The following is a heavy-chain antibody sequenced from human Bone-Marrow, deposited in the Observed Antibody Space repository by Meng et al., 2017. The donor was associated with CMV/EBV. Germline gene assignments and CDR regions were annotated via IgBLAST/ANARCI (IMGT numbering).Heavy chain of an antibody. D-gene: IGHD3-22*01. Sequence: GESLKISCAASGFTFSDYYMSWIRQAPGKGLEWVSSISSSSSYIYYADSVKGRFTISRDNAKNSLYLQMNSLRAEDTAVYYCAREWDYYDSSGPRTYYFDYWGQGTLVTVSS. V-gene: IGHV3-11*06. CDR3: AREWDYYDSSGPRTYYFDY. CDR2: ISSSSSYI. CDR1: GFTFSDYY. J-gene: IGHJ4*02.